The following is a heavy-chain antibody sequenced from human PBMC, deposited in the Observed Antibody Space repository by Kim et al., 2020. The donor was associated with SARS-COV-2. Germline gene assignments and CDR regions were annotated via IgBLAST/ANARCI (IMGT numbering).Heavy chain of an antibody. D-gene: IGHD5-12*01. V-gene: IGHV3-53*04. CDR1: GSTVSSNY. CDR2: IYSGGST. Sequence: GGSLRLSCAVSGSTVSSNYMSWVRQAPGKGLEWVSVIYSGGSTYYADSVKGRFTISRHNSKNTLYLQMNSLRAEDTAVYYCARTRGGYYFDYWGQGTLVTVSS. CDR3: ARTRGGYYFDY. J-gene: IGHJ4*02.